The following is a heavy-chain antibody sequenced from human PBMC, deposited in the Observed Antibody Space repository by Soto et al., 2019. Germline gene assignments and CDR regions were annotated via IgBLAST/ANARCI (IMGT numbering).Heavy chain of an antibody. V-gene: IGHV1-18*01. CDR2: VSTYNGNT. CDR3: ARDGYTRPDY. Sequence: QVQLVQSGAEVRKPGASVKVSCKASGYTFNTYGISWVRQAPGQGIEWMGWVSTYNGNTNYAQKLQGRVTMTTETFTTTAYMEMISVRFDDAAGYYGARDGYTRPDYWGQGTLFTVSS. CDR1: GYTFNTYG. J-gene: IGHJ4*02. D-gene: IGHD2-2*02.